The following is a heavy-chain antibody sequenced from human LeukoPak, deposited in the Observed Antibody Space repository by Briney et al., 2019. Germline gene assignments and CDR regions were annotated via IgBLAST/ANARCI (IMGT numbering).Heavy chain of an antibody. D-gene: IGHD3-3*01. CDR3: ALHNEDSGAVTHYFFDY. CDR2: LSGSGGST. CDR1: GFSFISYA. J-gene: IGHJ4*02. Sequence: GGSLRLSCAGSGFSFISYAMSWVRQTPGGGLEWVSALSGSGGSTYYADSVKGRFTISRDNSKNTLYLEMNNLRAEDTAVYYCALHNEDSGAVTHYFFDYWGQGTLVAVS. V-gene: IGHV3-23*01.